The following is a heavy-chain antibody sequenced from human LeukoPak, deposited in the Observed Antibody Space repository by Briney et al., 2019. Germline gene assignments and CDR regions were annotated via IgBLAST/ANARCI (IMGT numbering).Heavy chain of an antibody. D-gene: IGHD3-22*01. CDR2: IFYSGST. CDR3: ARDYYDSSGYGVDPFDI. CDR1: SGSISTSNYY. J-gene: IGHJ3*02. Sequence: PSETLSPTCTVSSGSISTSNYYWGWVRQPPGKALEWIGNIFYSGSTYYSPSLKSRVTISLDTSRNQFSLKLNSVTAADTAVYYCARDYYDSSGYGVDPFDIWGQGTMVTVSS. V-gene: IGHV4-39*07.